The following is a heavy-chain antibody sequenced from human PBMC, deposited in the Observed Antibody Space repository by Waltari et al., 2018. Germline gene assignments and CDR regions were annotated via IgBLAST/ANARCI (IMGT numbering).Heavy chain of an antibody. D-gene: IGHD3-16*02. CDR3: ARIRSLGELSA. V-gene: IGHV3-30*03. CDR1: EFAFSSNG. J-gene: IGHJ5*02. Sequence: QVQLVESGGGMVQPGTSLRLSCEASEFAFSSNGMHWVRQAPGKALEGVAFISYDGSHKYYEDSVKGRFTISRDNSKNTLYLQMNSLRAEDTAVYYCARIRSLGELSAWGQGTLVTVSS. CDR2: ISYDGSHK.